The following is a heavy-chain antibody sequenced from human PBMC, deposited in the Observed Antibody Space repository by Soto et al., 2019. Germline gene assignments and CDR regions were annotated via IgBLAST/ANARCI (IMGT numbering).Heavy chain of an antibody. CDR1: GGSISNYY. D-gene: IGHD6-13*01. V-gene: IGHV4-4*07. Sequence: SETLSLTCTISGGSISNYYWSWIRQPPGKGLEWIGRIYTSGGTNYNPSLKSRVTMSVDTSKKYFFLKLNSVTAADTAVYYCARGAAAGVDYGMDIWGRGTTVTVSS. J-gene: IGHJ6*02. CDR2: IYTSGGT. CDR3: ARGAAAGVDYGMDI.